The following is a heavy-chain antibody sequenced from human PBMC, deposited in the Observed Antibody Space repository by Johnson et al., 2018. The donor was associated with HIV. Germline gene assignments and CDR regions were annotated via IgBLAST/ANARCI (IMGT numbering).Heavy chain of an antibody. Sequence: VQLVESGGGLIRAGGSLRLSCEASGLTFSDYYMSWIRQGPGKGLEWVAVISYDGSNKYYADSVKGRFTISRDNAKNSLYLQMNSLRAEDTAVYYCASFRGVIRSDAFDIWGQGTMVTVSS. CDR2: ISYDGSNK. D-gene: IGHD3-10*01. J-gene: IGHJ3*02. CDR3: ASFRGVIRSDAFDI. V-gene: IGHV3-30*03. CDR1: GLTFSDYY.